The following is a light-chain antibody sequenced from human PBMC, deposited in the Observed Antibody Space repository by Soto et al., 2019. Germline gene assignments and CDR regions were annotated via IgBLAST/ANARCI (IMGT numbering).Light chain of an antibody. Sequence: DIQMTQSPSSLSASVGERVTITCRASQSISSYLNWYQQKPGKAPKLLIYAASSLQSGVPSRFSGSGPGTDFTLTISSLQPEDFATYYCQQSYSLWTFXQGTKADIK. CDR3: QQSYSLWT. V-gene: IGKV1-39*01. J-gene: IGKJ1*01. CDR2: AAS. CDR1: QSISSY.